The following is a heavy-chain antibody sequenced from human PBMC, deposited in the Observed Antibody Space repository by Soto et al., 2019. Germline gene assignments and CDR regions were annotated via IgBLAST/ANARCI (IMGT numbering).Heavy chain of an antibody. CDR1: GGSISRGGYS. Sequence: PSETLSLTCAVSGGSISRGGYSWSWIRQPPGKGLEWIGYIYHTGSTYYNPSLKSRVTISVDKSKNQFSLKLSSVTAADTAVYYCAGIAAAGTRFDYWGQGTLVTVSS. D-gene: IGHD6-13*01. CDR2: IYHTGST. V-gene: IGHV4-30-2*01. J-gene: IGHJ4*02. CDR3: AGIAAAGTRFDY.